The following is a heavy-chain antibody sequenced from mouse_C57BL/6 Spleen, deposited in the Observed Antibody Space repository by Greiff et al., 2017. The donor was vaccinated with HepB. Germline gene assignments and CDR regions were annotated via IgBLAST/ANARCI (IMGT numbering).Heavy chain of an antibody. Sequence: VKLVESGAELVRPGASVTLSCKASGYTFTDYEMHWVKQTPVHGLEWIGAIDPETGGTAYNQKFKGKAILTADKSSSTAYMELRSLTSEDSAVYYCTNYYGSSSAYYFDYWGQGTTLTVSS. D-gene: IGHD1-1*01. J-gene: IGHJ2*01. CDR1: GYTFTDYE. CDR3: TNYYGSSSAYYFDY. V-gene: IGHV1-15*01. CDR2: IDPETGGT.